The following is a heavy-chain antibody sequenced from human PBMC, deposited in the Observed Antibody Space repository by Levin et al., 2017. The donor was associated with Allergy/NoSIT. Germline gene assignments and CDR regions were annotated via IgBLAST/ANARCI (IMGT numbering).Heavy chain of an antibody. V-gene: IGHV3-9*01. CDR1: GFTFDDFA. J-gene: IGHJ4*02. CDR3: AKGSHLTMVRGGADY. Sequence: LAGGSLRLSCAATGFTFDDFAMHWVRQAPGKGLEWVSGMSWNSVNIGYADSVKGRFTISRDNAKNSLYLQMNSLRPEDTALYYCAKGSHLTMVRGGADYWGQGTLVTVSS. CDR2: MSWNSVNI. D-gene: IGHD3-10*01.